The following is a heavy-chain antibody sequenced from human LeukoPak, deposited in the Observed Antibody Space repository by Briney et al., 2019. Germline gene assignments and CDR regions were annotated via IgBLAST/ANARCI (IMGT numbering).Heavy chain of an antibody. CDR3: ARGSSTRGPYYYGMDV. Sequence: ASVKVSCKASGGTFSSYAISWVRQAPGQGLEWMGRIIPILGIANYAQKFQGRVTITADKSTSTAYMELSSLRSEDTAVYYCARGSSTRGPYYYGMDVWGQGTTVNVSS. CDR2: IIPILGIA. D-gene: IGHD2-2*01. J-gene: IGHJ6*02. V-gene: IGHV1-69*04. CDR1: GGTFSSYA.